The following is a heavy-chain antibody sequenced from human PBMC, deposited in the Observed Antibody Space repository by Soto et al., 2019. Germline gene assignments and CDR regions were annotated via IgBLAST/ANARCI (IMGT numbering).Heavy chain of an antibody. Sequence: GASVKVSCKASGGTFSSYAISWGRQAPGQGLEWMGGIIPIFGTANYAQKFQGRVTITADESTSTAYMELSSLRSEDTAVYYCARDQLSGIAAAGYFDYWGQGTLVTVAS. CDR3: ARDQLSGIAAAGYFDY. V-gene: IGHV1-69*13. CDR2: IIPIFGTA. CDR1: GGTFSSYA. D-gene: IGHD6-13*01. J-gene: IGHJ4*02.